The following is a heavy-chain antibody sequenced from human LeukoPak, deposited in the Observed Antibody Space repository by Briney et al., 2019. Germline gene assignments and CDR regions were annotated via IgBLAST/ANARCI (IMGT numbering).Heavy chain of an antibody. V-gene: IGHV1-69*13. D-gene: IGHD5-18*01. Sequence: GASVKVSCKASGGTFSSYAISWVRQAPGQGLEWMGGIIPIFGTANYAQKFQGRVTITADESTSTAYMELSSLRSEDTAVYYCASPSPRRGYSYGLLGYWGQGTLVTVSS. CDR2: IIPIFGTA. CDR1: GGTFSSYA. CDR3: ASPSPRRGYSYGLLGY. J-gene: IGHJ4*02.